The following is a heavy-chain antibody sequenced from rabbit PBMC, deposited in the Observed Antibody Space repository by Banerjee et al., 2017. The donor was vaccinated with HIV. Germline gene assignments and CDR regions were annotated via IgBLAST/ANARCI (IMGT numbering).Heavy chain of an antibody. D-gene: IGHD6-1*01. V-gene: IGHV1S47*01. CDR1: GSDISSNA. J-gene: IGHJ4*01. CDR2: IYSSNGDK. Sequence: QVQLEESGGGLVQPEGSLTLTCKASGSDISSNAMCWVRQAPGKGLELIACIYSSNGDKWYASWVNGRFTISRSTSLNTVDLKMTSLTVADTATYFCGRDRDGDAGYGSLALWGPGTLVTVS. CDR3: GRDRDGDAGYGSLAL.